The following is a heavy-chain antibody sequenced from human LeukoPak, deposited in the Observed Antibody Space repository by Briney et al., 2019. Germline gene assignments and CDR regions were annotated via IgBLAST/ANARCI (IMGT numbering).Heavy chain of an antibody. D-gene: IGHD1-26*01. Sequence: GGCLRLSCAASGFTFSSYALYWVRQAPGKGLEYVSAISSNGGSTYYANSVKGRFTISRDNSKNTLYLQMGSLRPEDMAVYYCARRGPTNYFDYWGQGTLVTVSS. CDR3: ARRGPTNYFDY. CDR1: GFTFSSYA. V-gene: IGHV3-64*01. J-gene: IGHJ4*02. CDR2: ISSNGGST.